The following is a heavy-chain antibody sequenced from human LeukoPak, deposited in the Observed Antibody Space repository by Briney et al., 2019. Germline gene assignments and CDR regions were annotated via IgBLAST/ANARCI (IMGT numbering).Heavy chain of an antibody. D-gene: IGHD6-19*01. V-gene: IGHV3-21*01. Sequence: AGGSLRLSCAASGFTFSSYSMNWVRQAPGKGLEWVSSISSSSSDIYYADSVKGRFTISRDNAKNSLYLQMNSLRAEGTAVYYGARDGFSSGWGGYWGQGTLVTVSS. CDR2: ISSSSSDI. CDR3: ARDGFSSGWGGY. CDR1: GFTFSSYS. J-gene: IGHJ4*02.